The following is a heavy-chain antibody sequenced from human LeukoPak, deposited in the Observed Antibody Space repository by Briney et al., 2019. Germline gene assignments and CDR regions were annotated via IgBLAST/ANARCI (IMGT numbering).Heavy chain of an antibody. CDR2: IIGSGGST. CDR1: GFTFNNFA. V-gene: IGHV3-23*01. D-gene: IGHD2-15*01. J-gene: IGHJ5*02. Sequence: GGSLRLSCAASGFTFNNFAMTWVREAPGKGLEWVSTIIGSGGSTDYADSVKGRFTISRDNSKDTLFLQMDSLRVEDTAVYYCATFCSGGDCYSFAPWGQGTLVTVSS. CDR3: ATFCSGGDCYSFAP.